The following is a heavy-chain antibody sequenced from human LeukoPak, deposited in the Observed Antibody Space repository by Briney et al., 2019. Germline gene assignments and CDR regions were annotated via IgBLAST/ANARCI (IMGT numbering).Heavy chain of an antibody. Sequence: SETLSLTCSVSGDSLGIYKWSWIRQPPGKGLEWIGHISSSGSAIYNPSLMSRVSMSVDTSKNQFSLRLTSVTAADTAVYYCAREWSGFDFWGQGTTVTVSS. CDR3: AREWSGFDF. D-gene: IGHD2-15*01. CDR2: ISSSGSA. V-gene: IGHV4-59*01. CDR1: GDSLGIYK. J-gene: IGHJ3*01.